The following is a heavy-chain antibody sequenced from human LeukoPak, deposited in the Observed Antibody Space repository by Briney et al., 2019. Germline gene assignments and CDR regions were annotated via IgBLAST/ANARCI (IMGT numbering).Heavy chain of an antibody. V-gene: IGHV3-23*01. Sequence: GGSLRLSCAASGFTFSSYAMSWVRQAPGKGLEWVSAISGSGGSTYYADSVKGRFTISRDNSKNTLYLQMNSLRAEATAVYYCAKGQYCSSTSCPDYYYGMDVWGQGTTVTVSS. CDR1: GFTFSSYA. J-gene: IGHJ6*02. CDR2: ISGSGGST. CDR3: AKGQYCSSTSCPDYYYGMDV. D-gene: IGHD2-2*01.